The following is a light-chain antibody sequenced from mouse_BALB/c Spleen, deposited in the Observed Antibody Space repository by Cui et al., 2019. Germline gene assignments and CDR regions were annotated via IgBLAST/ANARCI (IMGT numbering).Light chain of an antibody. CDR1: SRVSY. J-gene: IGKJ5*01. CDR2: ATS. V-gene: IGKV4-72*01. CDR3: QQWSSNPLT. Sequence: QIVFSHSPAILSSSPGEKVTMTCRASSRVSYMHWYQQKPGSSPKPWIYATSNLASGVPARFSGSGSGTSYSLTISRVEAEDAATYYCQQWSSNPLTFGAGTKLGLK.